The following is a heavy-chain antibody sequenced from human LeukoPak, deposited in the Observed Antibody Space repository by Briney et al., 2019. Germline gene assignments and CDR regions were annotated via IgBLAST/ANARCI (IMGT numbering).Heavy chain of an antibody. J-gene: IGHJ3*02. CDR2: ISAYNGNT. Sequence: ASVKVSCKASGYTLISYGTSWVRQAPGQGLEWMGWISAYNGNTNYAQRFQGRVTMTTDTSTTTAYMELSSLRSDDTAVYYCVREWDSRRAFDIWGQGTMVPVSS. CDR3: VREWDSRRAFDI. CDR1: GYTLISYG. D-gene: IGHD1-26*01. V-gene: IGHV1-18*01.